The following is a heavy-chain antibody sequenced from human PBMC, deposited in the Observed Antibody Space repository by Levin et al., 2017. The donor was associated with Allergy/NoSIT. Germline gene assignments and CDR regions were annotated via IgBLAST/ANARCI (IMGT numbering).Heavy chain of an antibody. J-gene: IGHJ4*02. D-gene: IGHD5-18*01. CDR1: GGSIRNYH. V-gene: IGHV4-59*01. CDR3: EALPALGYSYGYDY. CDR2: VHDSGTT. Sequence: PSETLSLTCTVSGGSIRNYHWSWVRQPPGKRLEWIGYVHDSGTTNYNPSLKSRVTISRDTSKNQFSLKLSSVTAADRAVYYCEALPALGYSYGYDYWGRGTLVTVSS.